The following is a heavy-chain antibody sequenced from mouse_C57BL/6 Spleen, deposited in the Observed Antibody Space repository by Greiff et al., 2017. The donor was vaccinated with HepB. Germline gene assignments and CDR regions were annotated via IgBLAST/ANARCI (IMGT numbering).Heavy chain of an antibody. D-gene: IGHD2-4*01. CDR3: ARGRSTMITTTAMDY. V-gene: IGHV1-81*01. Sequence: VQLQQSGAELARPGASVKLSCKASGYTFTSYGISWVKQRTGQGLEWIGEIYPRSGNTYYNEKFKGKATLTADKSSSTAYMELRSLTSEDSAVYFCARGRSTMITTTAMDYWGQGTSVTVSS. J-gene: IGHJ4*01. CDR2: IYPRSGNT. CDR1: GYTFTSYG.